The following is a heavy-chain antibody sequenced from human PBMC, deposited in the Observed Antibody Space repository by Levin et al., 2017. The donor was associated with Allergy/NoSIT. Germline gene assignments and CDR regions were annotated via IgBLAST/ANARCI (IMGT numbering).Heavy chain of an antibody. D-gene: IGHD6-13*01. J-gene: IGHJ6*02. V-gene: IGHV3-33*01. CDR1: GFTFSSYG. CDR3: ARDPIIAAAGKGYYYGMDV. CDR2: IWYDGSNK. Sequence: PGGSLRLSCAASGFTFSSYGMHWVRQAPGKGLEWVAVIWYDGSNKYYADSVKGRFTISRDNSKNTLYLQMNSLRAEDTAVYYCARDPIIAAAGKGYYYGMDVWGQGTTVTVSS.